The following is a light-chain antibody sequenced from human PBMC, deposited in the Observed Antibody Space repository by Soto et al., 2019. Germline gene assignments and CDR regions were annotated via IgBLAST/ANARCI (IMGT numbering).Light chain of an antibody. J-gene: IGLJ2*01. CDR3: AAWDDSLNGVV. V-gene: IGLV1-44*01. CDR1: SXNIGSNT. Sequence: QLVLTQPPSASGXPXQRVTXSCSXSSXNIGSNTVNWYQQLPGTAPKLLIYSNNQRPSGVPDRFSGSKSGTSASLAISGLQSEDEADYYCAAWDDSLNGVVFGGGTKLTAL. CDR2: SNN.